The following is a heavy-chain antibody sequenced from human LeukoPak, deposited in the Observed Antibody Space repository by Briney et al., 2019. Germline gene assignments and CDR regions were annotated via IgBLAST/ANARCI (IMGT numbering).Heavy chain of an antibody. CDR3: ARDVAYYGMDV. CDR1: GFAVSSNY. J-gene: IGHJ6*02. D-gene: IGHD2-21*01. Sequence: PGGSLRLSCAASGFAVSSNYMSWVRQAPGKGPEWVSVIYSGGSTYYADSVKGRFTISRDNSKNTLYLQMNSLRAEDTAVYYCARDVAYYGMDVWGQGTTVTVSS. V-gene: IGHV3-53*01. CDR2: IYSGGST.